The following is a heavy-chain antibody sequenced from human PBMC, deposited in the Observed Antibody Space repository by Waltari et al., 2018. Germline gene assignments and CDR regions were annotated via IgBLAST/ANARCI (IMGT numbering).Heavy chain of an antibody. J-gene: IGHJ5*02. V-gene: IGHV4-38-2*02. D-gene: IGHD1-26*01. CDR3: ANNEWGLPVS. CDR2: IYYSGTT. Sequence: QVQLQESGPGLVKPSEDLSLTCTVPGYSISSGYWWGWIRQPPGKGLEWIASIYYSGTTKYNPPLGSRATISADTSKNQFSLRLTSVTAADTAVYYCANNEWGLPVSWGQGTVVTVSS. CDR1: GYSISSGYW.